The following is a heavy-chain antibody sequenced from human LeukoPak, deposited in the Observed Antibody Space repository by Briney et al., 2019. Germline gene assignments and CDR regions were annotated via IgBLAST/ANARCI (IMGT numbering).Heavy chain of an antibody. D-gene: IGHD6-19*01. Sequence: ASVKVSCKASGYTFTSYGISWVRQAPGQGLEWMGWISAYNGNTSYAQKFQGRVTMTRDTSTSTVYMELSSLRSEDTAVYYCASGQGAVAGTNYWGQGTLVTVSS. CDR1: GYTFTSYG. J-gene: IGHJ4*02. CDR3: ASGQGAVAGTNY. CDR2: ISAYNGNT. V-gene: IGHV1-18*01.